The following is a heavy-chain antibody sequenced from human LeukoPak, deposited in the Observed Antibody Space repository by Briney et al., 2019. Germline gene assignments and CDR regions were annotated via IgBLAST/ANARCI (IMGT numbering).Heavy chain of an antibody. CDR3: AKDARESGGDPLFDY. CDR1: GFSFDEYA. V-gene: IGHV3-9*01. Sequence: GRSLRLSCAASGFSFDEYAMHWVRQAPGKGLEWVSGISWNSGSKDYVDSVKGRFTISRDNAKKSLYLQMNSLRAEDTALYYCAKDARESGGDPLFDYWGQGTLVTVSS. D-gene: IGHD2-21*02. J-gene: IGHJ4*02. CDR2: ISWNSGSK.